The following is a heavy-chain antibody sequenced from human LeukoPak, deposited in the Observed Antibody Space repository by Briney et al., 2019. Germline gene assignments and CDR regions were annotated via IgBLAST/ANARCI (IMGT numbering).Heavy chain of an antibody. CDR2: IYPGDSDT. Sequence: GESLKISRKGSGYSFTSYWIGWVRQMPGKGLEWMGIIYPGDSDTRYSPSFQGQVTISADKSISTAYLQWSSLKASDTAMYYCARSGYCSSTTCSGFDYWDQGTLVTVSS. J-gene: IGHJ4*02. CDR1: GYSFTSYW. V-gene: IGHV5-51*01. D-gene: IGHD2-2*01. CDR3: ARSGYCSSTTCSGFDY.